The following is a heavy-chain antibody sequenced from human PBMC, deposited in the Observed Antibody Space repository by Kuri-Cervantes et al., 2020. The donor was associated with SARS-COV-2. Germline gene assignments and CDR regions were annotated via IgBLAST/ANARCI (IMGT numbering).Heavy chain of an antibody. D-gene: IGHD6-19*01. CDR1: GFTFSSYG. CDR3: AKDFVAVAGTSDLVY. J-gene: IGHJ4*02. V-gene: IGHV3-30*18. CDR2: ISYDGSNK. Sequence: GGSLRLSCAASGFTFSSYGMHWVRQAPGKGLEWVAVISYDGSNKYYADSVKGRFTISRDNSKNTLYLQMNSLRAEDTAVYYCAKDFVAVAGTSDLVYWGQGTLVTVSS.